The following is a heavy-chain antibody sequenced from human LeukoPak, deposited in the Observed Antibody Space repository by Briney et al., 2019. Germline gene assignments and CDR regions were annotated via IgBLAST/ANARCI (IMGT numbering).Heavy chain of an antibody. J-gene: IGHJ4*02. D-gene: IGHD6-19*01. Sequence: GGSLRLSCAASGITVSSNYMTWVRQAPGRGLEGVSVLYSGGTTHYTDSVKGRFTISRDNSKNTLYLQLDSLRVEDTAVYYCARDPPGIRVPGVWGQGTLVTVSS. CDR2: LYSGGTT. CDR1: GITVSSNY. V-gene: IGHV3-53*01. CDR3: ARDPPGIRVPGV.